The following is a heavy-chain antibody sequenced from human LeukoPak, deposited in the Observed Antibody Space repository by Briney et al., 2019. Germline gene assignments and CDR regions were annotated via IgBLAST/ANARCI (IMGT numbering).Heavy chain of an antibody. D-gene: IGHD6-19*01. Sequence: SETLSLTCNVSGRSIRTYYWSWIRQPPGKGREWIGYIYYSGTTNYNTSLKSRVTISVDTSKNQVSLKLTAVTAADTAVFYWAASYSSVRVVYYYYGMDVWGQGSTVSASS. CDR1: GRSIRTYY. CDR3: AASYSSVRVVYYYYGMDV. J-gene: IGHJ6*02. CDR2: IYYSGTT. V-gene: IGHV4-59*01.